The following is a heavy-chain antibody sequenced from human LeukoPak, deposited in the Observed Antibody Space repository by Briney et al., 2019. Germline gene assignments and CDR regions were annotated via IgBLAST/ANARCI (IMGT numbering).Heavy chain of an antibody. CDR2: ISSSSSYI. CDR1: GFTFSSYS. Sequence: GGSLRLSCAASGFTFSSYSMNWVRQAPGKGLEWVSSISSSSSYIYYADSVKGRFTISRDNAKNSLNLQMNSLRAEDTAVYYCARDPVVGATEIYYYYGMDVWGQGTTVTVSS. V-gene: IGHV3-21*01. CDR3: ARDPVVGATEIYYYYGMDV. J-gene: IGHJ6*02. D-gene: IGHD1-26*01.